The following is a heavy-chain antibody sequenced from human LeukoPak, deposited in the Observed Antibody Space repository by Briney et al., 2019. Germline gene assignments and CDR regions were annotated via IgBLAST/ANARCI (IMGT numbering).Heavy chain of an antibody. CDR3: ARVMMTTEDY. CDR2: IRYDGSNK. Sequence: GGSLRLSCAASGFTFSSYAMSWVRQAPGKGLEWVAFIRYDGSNKYYADSVKGRFTISRDNSKNTLYLQMNSLRAEDTAVYYCARVMMTTEDYWGQGTLVTVSS. V-gene: IGHV3-30*02. CDR1: GFTFSSYA. D-gene: IGHD4-11*01. J-gene: IGHJ4*02.